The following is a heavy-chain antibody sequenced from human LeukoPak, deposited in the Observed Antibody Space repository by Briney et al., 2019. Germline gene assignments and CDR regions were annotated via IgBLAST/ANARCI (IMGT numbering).Heavy chain of an antibody. Sequence: GGSLRLSCAASGFTFSSYGMSWVRQAPGKGLEWVSAIGGRDGSTYYADSVKGRFTISRDNSKNTLYVQMNSLRAEDTAVYYCAKGHYYGSGSLDYWGQGTLVNVSS. V-gene: IGHV3-23*01. CDR1: GFTFSSYG. J-gene: IGHJ4*02. CDR3: AKGHYYGSGSLDY. CDR2: IGGRDGST. D-gene: IGHD3-10*01.